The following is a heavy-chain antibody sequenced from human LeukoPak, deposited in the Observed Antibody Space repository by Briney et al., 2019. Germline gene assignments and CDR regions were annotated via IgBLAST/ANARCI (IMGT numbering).Heavy chain of an antibody. CDR1: GFTFDDYT. CDR3: AKDDSSGYPDY. V-gene: IGHV3-43*01. J-gene: IGHJ4*02. CDR2: ISWDGGGT. D-gene: IGHD3-22*01. Sequence: GGSLRLSCAASGFTFDDYTMHWVRQAPGKGLEWVSLISWDGGGTYYADSVKGRFTISRDNSKNSLYLQMNSLRTEDTALYYCAKDDSSGYPDYRGQGTLVTVSS.